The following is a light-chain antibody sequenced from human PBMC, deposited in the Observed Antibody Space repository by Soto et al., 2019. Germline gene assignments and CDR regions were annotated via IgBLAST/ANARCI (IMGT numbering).Light chain of an antibody. V-gene: IGLV2-14*01. Sequence: QSALTQPASVSGSPGQSITISCTGTSSDVGGYNYVSWYQQHPGKAPKLMIYDVSNRPSGISNRFSGSKSGNTASLTISGLQAEDEADYYCSSYTGGTTLFGGGTQLTVL. CDR1: SSDVGGYNY. CDR2: DVS. J-gene: IGLJ2*01. CDR3: SSYTGGTTL.